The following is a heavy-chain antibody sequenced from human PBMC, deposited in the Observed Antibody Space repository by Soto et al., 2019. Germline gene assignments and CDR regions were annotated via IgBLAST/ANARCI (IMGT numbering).Heavy chain of an antibody. CDR2: IYYSGST. J-gene: IGHJ4*02. CDR1: GGSISSYY. Sequence: PSETLSLTCTVSGGSISSYYWRWIRQPPGKGLGWIGYIYYSGSTNYNPSLKSRVTISVDTSKNQYSLKLSSVTAADTAVYYCARGGRRSPLQLGNFDYWGQGTLVTVSS. V-gene: IGHV4-59*01. CDR3: ARGGRRSPLQLGNFDY. D-gene: IGHD1-1*01.